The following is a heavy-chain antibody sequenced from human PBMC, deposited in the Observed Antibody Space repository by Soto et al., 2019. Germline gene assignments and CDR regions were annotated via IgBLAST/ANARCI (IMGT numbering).Heavy chain of an antibody. CDR3: ARVTIGHYFDY. V-gene: IGHV3-11*05. CDR2: ISSSSSYT. D-gene: IGHD3-9*01. CDR1: GFTFSDYY. Sequence: PGGSLRLSCAASGFTFSDYYMSWIRQAPGKGLEWVSYISSSSSYTNYADSVKGRFTIPRDNAKNSLYLQMNSLRAEDTAVYYCARVTIGHYFDYWGQGTLVTVSS. J-gene: IGHJ4*02.